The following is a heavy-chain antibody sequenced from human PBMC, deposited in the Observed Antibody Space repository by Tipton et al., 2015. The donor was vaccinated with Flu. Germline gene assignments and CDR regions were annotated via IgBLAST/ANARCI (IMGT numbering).Heavy chain of an antibody. J-gene: IGHJ4*02. V-gene: IGHV3-53*01. D-gene: IGHD2-15*01. CDR2: IYSGGST. Sequence: LSLTCAASGFTVSSNYMSWVRQAPGKGLEWVSVIYSGGSTYYADSVKGRFTISRDNSKNTLYLQMNSLRAEDTAVYYCARDTSYCSGGSCDYWGQGTLVTVSS. CDR1: GFTVSSNY. CDR3: ARDTSYCSGGSCDY.